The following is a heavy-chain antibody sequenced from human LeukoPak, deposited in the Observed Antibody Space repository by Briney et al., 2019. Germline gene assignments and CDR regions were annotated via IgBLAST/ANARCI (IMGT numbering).Heavy chain of an antibody. V-gene: IGHV4-34*01. J-gene: IGHJ6*02. CDR3: ARGFSFGNSGYPIYYYYYGMDV. CDR2: INHSGST. D-gene: IGHD5-12*01. Sequence: SETLSLTCAVYGGSFSGYYWSWIRQPPGKGLEWIGEINHSGSTNYNPSLKSRVTISVDTSKNQFSLKLSSVTAADTAVYYCARGFSFGNSGYPIYYYYYGMDVWGQGTTVTASS. CDR1: GGSFSGYY.